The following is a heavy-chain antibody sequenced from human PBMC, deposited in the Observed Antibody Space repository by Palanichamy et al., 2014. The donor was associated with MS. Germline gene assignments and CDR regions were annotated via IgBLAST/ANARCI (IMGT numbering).Heavy chain of an antibody. CDR3: ARRHGYYDSSGYYYVGGSFDY. CDR2: IYYSGST. CDR1: VAPSAVVVTT. Sequence: LQLQESGPRTGEAFGDPVPPPALSLVAPSAVVVTTGAGSASPQGRGLEWIGSIYYSGSTYYNPSLKSRVTISVDTSKNQFSLKLSSVTAADTAVYYCARRHGYYDSSGYYYVGGSFDYWGQGTLVTVSS. V-gene: IGHV4-39*01. J-gene: IGHJ4*02. D-gene: IGHD3-22*01.